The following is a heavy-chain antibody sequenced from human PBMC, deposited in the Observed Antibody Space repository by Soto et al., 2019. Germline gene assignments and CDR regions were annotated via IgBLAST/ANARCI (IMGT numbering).Heavy chain of an antibody. CDR1: GYTFTSYG. J-gene: IGHJ4*02. V-gene: IGHV1-18*01. Sequence: QVPLVQSGAEVKKPGASVKVSCKASGYTFTSYGIIWVRQAPGQGLEWMGWISAYNGNTNYAQKLQGRVTMTTDTSTSTAYMELRSLRSDDTAVYYCAREIMITFGGVSTGYDYWGQGTLVTVSS. D-gene: IGHD3-16*01. CDR3: AREIMITFGGVSTGYDY. CDR2: ISAYNGNT.